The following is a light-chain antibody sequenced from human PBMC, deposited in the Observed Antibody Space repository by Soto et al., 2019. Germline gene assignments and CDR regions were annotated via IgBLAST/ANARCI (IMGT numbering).Light chain of an antibody. V-gene: IGLV7-46*01. CDR1: TGAVTSGHY. Sequence: QAVVTQEPSPTVSPGGTVTLTCGSSTGAVTSGHYAYWFQQKPGQAPRTLIHNTNKKHSWTPARFSGSLLGGKAALTLSGSQPEDEADYYCLLYYVVAVVFGGGTKLTVL. CDR2: NTN. J-gene: IGLJ2*01. CDR3: LLYYVVAVV.